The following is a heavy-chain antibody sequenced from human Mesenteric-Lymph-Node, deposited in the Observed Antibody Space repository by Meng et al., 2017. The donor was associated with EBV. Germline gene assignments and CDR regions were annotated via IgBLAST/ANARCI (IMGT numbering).Heavy chain of an antibody. D-gene: IGHD3-10*01. J-gene: IGHJ4*02. V-gene: IGHV1-69*01. CDR3: ARQGNYYGSGTHAHFDY. Sequence: QRLDEGAEVMKPGSSLKVSCKASGGIFRSHAISWVRQAPGQGLEWMGGIVAVFGTTHYAQKFQGRVTITADESTSTVYMELSSLRSEDTAVYYCARQGNYYGSGTHAHFDYWGQGALVTVSS. CDR1: GGIFRSHA. CDR2: IVAVFGTT.